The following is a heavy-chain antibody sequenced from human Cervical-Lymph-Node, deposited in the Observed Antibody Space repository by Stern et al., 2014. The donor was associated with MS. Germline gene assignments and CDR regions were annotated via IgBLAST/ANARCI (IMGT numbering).Heavy chain of an antibody. CDR1: GYTFTGFF. Sequence: VQLVESGAEVKKPGASVKVSCTASGYTFTGFFLHGVRQAPGQGLARVGGINPNTGVTKSAQKVQGWVTLTRDTSINTVYMELNRLKSDDTAVFYCARGYPFFDNWGQGTLVTVSS. CDR3: ARGYPFFDN. CDR2: INPNTGVT. J-gene: IGHJ4*02. D-gene: IGHD2-15*01. V-gene: IGHV1-2*04.